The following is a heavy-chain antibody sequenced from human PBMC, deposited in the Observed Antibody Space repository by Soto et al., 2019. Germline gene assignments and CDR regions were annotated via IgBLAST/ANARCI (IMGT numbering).Heavy chain of an antibody. V-gene: IGHV3-48*02. CDR1: GFTFSSHV. CDR2: ISSTSSTK. D-gene: IGHD3-10*01. J-gene: IGHJ6*02. CDR3: ARRITMVRGPYYYYGMDV. Sequence: GGSLRLSCAASGFTFSSHVMIWVGQAPGKGLEWVSYISSTSSTKSYADSVKGRFTISRDNAKNSLYLQMNSLRDEDTAVYYCARRITMVRGPYYYYGMDVWGQGTTVTVSS.